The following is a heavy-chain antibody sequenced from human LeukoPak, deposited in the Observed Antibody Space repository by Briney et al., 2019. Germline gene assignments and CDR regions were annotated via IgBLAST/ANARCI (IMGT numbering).Heavy chain of an antibody. CDR2: ISAYDGNT. V-gene: IGHV1-18*01. D-gene: IGHD4-17*01. CDR3: ARDLATYGDYYSFDY. J-gene: IGHJ4*02. CDR1: GYTFTSYG. Sequence: ASVKVSCKASGYTFTSYGFSWVRQAPGQGLEWMGWISAYDGNTNYAQKLQGRVTMTTDTSTSTAYMELRSLRSDDTAVYYCARDLATYGDYYSFDYWGQGTLVTVSS.